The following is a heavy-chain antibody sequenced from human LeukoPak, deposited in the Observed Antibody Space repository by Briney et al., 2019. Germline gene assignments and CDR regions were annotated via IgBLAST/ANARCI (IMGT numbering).Heavy chain of an antibody. D-gene: IGHD3-22*01. CDR2: IISIVAFT. CDR1: AFALTTYA. Sequence: SLRPSSAPSAFALTTYAMSWDRQVAGEGSQWVSSIISIVAFTNYVDSVKGRLSISRDNTKNTLYLQMSSLTAEDTAVYYCAKDRPNYYHSGGSYYKRNGDYWGQGTLVTVSS. V-gene: IGHV3-23*01. CDR3: AKDRPNYYHSGGSYYKRNGDY. J-gene: IGHJ4*02.